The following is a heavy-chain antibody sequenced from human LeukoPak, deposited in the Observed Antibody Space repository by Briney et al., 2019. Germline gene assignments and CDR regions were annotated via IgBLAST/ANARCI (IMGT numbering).Heavy chain of an antibody. Sequence: GGSLRLSCAASGFTFSSYNMNWVRQAPGKGLEWVSSISTSGIYIYYADSLKGRFTISRDNTKNSLYLQMNSLRAEDTAVYYCARTALFGGRLTTPGLDYWGQGTLVTVSS. CDR2: ISTSGIYI. CDR3: ARTALFGGRLTTPGLDY. V-gene: IGHV3-21*01. J-gene: IGHJ4*02. D-gene: IGHD3-16*01. CDR1: GFTFSSYN.